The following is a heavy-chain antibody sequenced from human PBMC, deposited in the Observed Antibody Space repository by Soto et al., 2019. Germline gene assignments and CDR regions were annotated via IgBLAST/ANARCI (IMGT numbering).Heavy chain of an antibody. D-gene: IGHD1-1*01. CDR3: ARRYGYSFDY. CDR2: IYYSGNT. Sequence: PSETLSLTCTVSGGSVYSDGYYWGWIRQPPGKGLEWIGYIYYSGNTNYNPSLKSRVTISVDTSKNQFSLKLSSVTAADTAVYYCARRYGYSFDYWGQGTLVTVSS. J-gene: IGHJ4*02. CDR1: GGSVYSDGYY. V-gene: IGHV4-61*08.